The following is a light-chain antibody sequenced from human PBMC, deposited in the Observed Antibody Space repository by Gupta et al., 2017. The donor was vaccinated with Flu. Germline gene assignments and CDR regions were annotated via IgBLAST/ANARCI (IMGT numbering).Light chain of an antibody. J-gene: IGKJ2*03. CDR1: QDIYNY. CDR2: DAS. V-gene: IGKV1-33*01. CDR3: QQYDNLPHNS. Sequence: DIQMTQSPSSLSASVGDRVTNTCQASQDIYNYLNWYQQKPGKAPKLLIFDASNLETGVPSRFSGSGSGTDFTFTISSLQPEDIATYYCQQYDNLPHNSFGQGTKVEVK.